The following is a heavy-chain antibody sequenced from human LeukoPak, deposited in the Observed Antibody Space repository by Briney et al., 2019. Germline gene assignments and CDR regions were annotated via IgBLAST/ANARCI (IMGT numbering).Heavy chain of an antibody. J-gene: IGHJ5*02. V-gene: IGHV3-21*01. CDR2: ISSTSSYI. CDR3: ARVEAVAGNWGGLDP. Sequence: GGTLRLSCAASGFTFSSYSMNWVRQAPGEGLEWVSSISSTSSYIYYADSVKGRFTISRDNAKDSLFLQLSSLRAEDAAMYYCARVEAVAGNWGGLDPWGQGTLVTVSS. CDR1: GFTFSSYS. D-gene: IGHD6-19*01.